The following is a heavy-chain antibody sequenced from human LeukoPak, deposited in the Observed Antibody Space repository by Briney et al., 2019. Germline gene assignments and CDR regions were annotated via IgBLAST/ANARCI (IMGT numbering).Heavy chain of an antibody. D-gene: IGHD3-16*02. CDR2: FDPRTTAT. CDR1: GETFTGYY. CDR3: ARGEYSRSLDF. V-gene: IGHV1-2*02. J-gene: IGHJ4*02. Sequence: ASVTVSCKASGETFTGYYIHWVRQAPGQGLEWMGWFDPRTTATNYAQKFQGRVIMSKDTSISTVYMDLNRLTSDDTATYYCARGEYSRSLDFWGQGTLVTVSS.